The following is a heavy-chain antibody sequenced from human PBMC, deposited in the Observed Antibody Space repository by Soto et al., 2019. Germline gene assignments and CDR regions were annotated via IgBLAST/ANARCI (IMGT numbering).Heavy chain of an antibody. J-gene: IGHJ6*04. V-gene: IGHV4-34*01. CDR2: INHSGST. D-gene: IGHD6-13*01. CDR3: ATQKYSSRWYYYYGMDV. Sequence: PSETLSLTCAVYGGSFSGYYWSWIRQPPGKGLEWIGEINHSGSTNYNPSLKSRVTISVDTSKNQFSLKLSSVTAADTAVYYCATQKYSSRWYYYYGMDVWGKGTTVKVYS. CDR1: GGSFSGYY.